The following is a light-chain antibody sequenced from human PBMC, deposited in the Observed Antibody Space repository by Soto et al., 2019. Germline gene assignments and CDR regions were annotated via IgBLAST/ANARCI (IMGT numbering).Light chain of an antibody. CDR2: EGT. J-gene: IGLJ2*01. Sequence: QSALTQPASVSGSPGQSITISCTGTSSDVGSYNFVSWFQQYPGKAPKLMIYEGTKRPSGVSNLFSGSKSGNTASLTISGLQAEDEADYYCCSYAGSSTVFGGGTKLTLL. V-gene: IGLV2-23*01. CDR3: CSYAGSSTV. CDR1: SSDVGSYNF.